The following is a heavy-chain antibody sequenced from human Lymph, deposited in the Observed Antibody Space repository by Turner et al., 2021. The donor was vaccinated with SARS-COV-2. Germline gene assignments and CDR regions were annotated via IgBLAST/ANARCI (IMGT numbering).Heavy chain of an antibody. CDR2: IYYSGST. J-gene: IGHJ3*02. V-gene: IGHV4-39*01. D-gene: IGHD3-22*01. CDR3: ASPQVRYDSSGRDAFDI. Sequence: QLQLQESGPGLVKPSETLSLTCTVSGGSISSSSYYWGWIRQPPGKGLEWIGNIYYSGSTYYNPSLKSRVTISVDTSKNQFSLKLSSVTAADTAVYYCASPQVRYDSSGRDAFDIWGQGTVVTVSS. CDR1: GGSISSSSYY.